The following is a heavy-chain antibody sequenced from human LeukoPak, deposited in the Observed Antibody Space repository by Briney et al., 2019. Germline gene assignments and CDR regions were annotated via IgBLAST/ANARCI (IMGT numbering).Heavy chain of an antibody. CDR2: ISSSSSYI. CDR1: GFTFSSYS. V-gene: IGHV3-21*01. J-gene: IGHJ3*02. Sequence: GGSLRLSCTASGFTFSSYSMNWVRQAPGKGLEWVSSISSSSSYIYYADSVKGRFTISRDNAKNSLYLQMNSLRAEDAAVYYCARYYGSGAFDIWGQGTMVTVSS. D-gene: IGHD3-10*01. CDR3: ARYYGSGAFDI.